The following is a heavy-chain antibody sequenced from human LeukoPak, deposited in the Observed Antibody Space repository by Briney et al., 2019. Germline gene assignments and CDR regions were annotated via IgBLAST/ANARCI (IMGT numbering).Heavy chain of an antibody. J-gene: IGHJ3*02. Sequence: SGGSLRLSCAASGFTFSSYGMHWVRQAPGKGLEWVAVISYDGSNKYYADSVKGRFTISRDNSKNTLYLQMNSLRAEDTAVYYCAKDQWRSVVAATRDAFDIWGQGTMVTVSS. CDR2: ISYDGSNK. CDR3: AKDQWRSVVAATRDAFDI. CDR1: GFTFSSYG. D-gene: IGHD2-15*01. V-gene: IGHV3-30*18.